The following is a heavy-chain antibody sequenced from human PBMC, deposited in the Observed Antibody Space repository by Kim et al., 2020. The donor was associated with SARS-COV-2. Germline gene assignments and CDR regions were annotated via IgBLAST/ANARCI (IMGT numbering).Heavy chain of an antibody. Sequence: GGSLRLSCAASGINFRTYAMHWVRQAPGKGLEWVSVIFIVASSPYYADSVKGRFTISRATSKTTLYLQMNSLRAEDTAVYYCAKDIGVGNYYYYGLDVWG. J-gene: IGHJ6*01. CDR1: GINFRTYA. D-gene: IGHD6-19*01. CDR3: AKDIGVGNYYYYGLDV. V-gene: IGHV3-23*03. CDR2: IFIVASSP.